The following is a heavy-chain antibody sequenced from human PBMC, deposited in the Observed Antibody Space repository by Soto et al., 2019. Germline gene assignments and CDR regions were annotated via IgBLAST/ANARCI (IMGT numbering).Heavy chain of an antibody. CDR1: CGSISSGDYS. Sequence: TLSLTCAVACGSISSGDYSWNWIRQPPGKGLEWIGYIYYGGSTYYNPSLQSRVTMSVDRSRNQFSLKLNSVTAADTAVYYCARVRREYDNSGPVDYWGQGTLVTVS. CDR2: IYYGGST. CDR3: ARVRREYDNSGPVDY. D-gene: IGHD3-22*01. J-gene: IGHJ4*02. V-gene: IGHV4-30-2*01.